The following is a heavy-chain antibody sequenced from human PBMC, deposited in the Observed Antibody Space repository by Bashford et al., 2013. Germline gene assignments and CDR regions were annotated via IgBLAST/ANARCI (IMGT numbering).Heavy chain of an antibody. CDR2: INPTGGST. CDR3: ARNQDSGFDY. D-gene: IGHD1-14*01. V-gene: IGHV1-46*01. J-gene: IGHJ4*02. Sequence: GFINPTGGSTSYAQKFHDRVTMTRDTSTSTVYMELSSLRSEDTAVYYCARNQDSGFDYWGQGTLVTVSS.